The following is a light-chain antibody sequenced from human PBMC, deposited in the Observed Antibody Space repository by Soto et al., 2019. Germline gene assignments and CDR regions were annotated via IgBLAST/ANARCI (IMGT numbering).Light chain of an antibody. J-gene: IGKJ1*01. CDR3: QQSGSSPWT. V-gene: IGKV3-20*01. CDR1: QSVSSSF. CDR2: GAS. Sequence: EIVMTQSPATLSVSPGQRATLSCRASQSVSSSFLAWYQHKRGQAPRLLIYGASSRASDIPDRFSGSGSGTDFTLTISRLEPEDFAVYYCQQSGSSPWTFGQGTKVDI.